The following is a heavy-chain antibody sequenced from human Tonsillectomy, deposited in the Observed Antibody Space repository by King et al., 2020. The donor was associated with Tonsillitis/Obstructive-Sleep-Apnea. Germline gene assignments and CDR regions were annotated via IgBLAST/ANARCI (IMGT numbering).Heavy chain of an antibody. D-gene: IGHD3-3*01. V-gene: IGHV3-21*01. CDR2: ISSSSTYI. CDR1: GFKFSSYS. Sequence: VQLVESGGGLVKPGGSLRLSCAASGFKFSSYSMNWVRQAPGKGLEWVSSISSSSTYIYYADSVKGRFTISRDNAKNSLYLQLNSLRAEDTAVYYCARGTYSIFGPYDAFDIWGQGTMVTVSS. J-gene: IGHJ3*02. CDR3: ARGTYSIFGPYDAFDI.